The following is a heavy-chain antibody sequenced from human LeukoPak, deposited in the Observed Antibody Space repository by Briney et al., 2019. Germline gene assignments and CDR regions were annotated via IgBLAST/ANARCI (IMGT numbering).Heavy chain of an antibody. D-gene: IGHD3-22*01. J-gene: IGHJ6*03. CDR1: GGTFSSYA. Sequence: SVKVSCKASGGTFSSYAISWVRQAPGQGLEWMGGIIPIFGTANYAQKFQGRVTITTDESTSTAYMELSSLRSEDTAVYYCARTPIDYYDSSGGSDYYYMDVWGKGTTVTVSS. CDR3: ARTPIDYYDSSGGSDYYYMDV. CDR2: IIPIFGTA. V-gene: IGHV1-69*05.